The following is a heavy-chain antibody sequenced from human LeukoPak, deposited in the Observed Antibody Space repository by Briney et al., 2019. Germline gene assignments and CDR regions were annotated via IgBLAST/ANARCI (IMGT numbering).Heavy chain of an antibody. D-gene: IGHD3-10*01. J-gene: IGHJ4*02. Sequence: GGSLRLSCAASGFTFISYWLTWVRQAPGKGLEWVANIKQDGSEKYYADSVKGRFTISRDNSKNTLYLQMNSLRAEDTAVYYCAKDSSYYGSGSYGPDFDYWGQGTLVTVSS. CDR3: AKDSSYYGSGSYGPDFDY. V-gene: IGHV3-7*01. CDR2: IKQDGSEK. CDR1: GFTFISYW.